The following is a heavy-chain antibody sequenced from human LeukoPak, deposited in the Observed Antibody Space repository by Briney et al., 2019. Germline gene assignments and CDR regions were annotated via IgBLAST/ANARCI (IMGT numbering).Heavy chain of an antibody. Sequence: GGSLRLSCATSGFIFSNYGMPWVRQAPGSGLEWVAFISYDGISRNYADSVKGRFTISRDNPKNTLYLEMNSLRVEDTAIYYCAKEHHHGSGSLSYWGQGTLVTVSS. V-gene: IGHV3-30*02. J-gene: IGHJ4*02. CDR2: ISYDGISR. CDR3: AKEHHHGSGSLSY. D-gene: IGHD3-10*01. CDR1: GFIFSNYG.